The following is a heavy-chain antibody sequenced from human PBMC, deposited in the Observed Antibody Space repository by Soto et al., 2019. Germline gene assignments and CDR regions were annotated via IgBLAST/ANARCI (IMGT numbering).Heavy chain of an antibody. CDR1: GGSISSYY. CDR2: IYYSGST. J-gene: IGHJ4*02. CDR3: ARLETGWRGSGSFDS. V-gene: IGHV4-59*08. Sequence: QVQLQESGPGLVKPSETLSLTCTVSGGSISSYYWSWIRQPPGKGLEWIGYIYYSGSTNYNPSLKSRVTKTVDKSKNQFPQKRSSVTAADTAVYYCARLETGWRGSGSFDSWGQGTLVTVSS. D-gene: IGHD3-10*01.